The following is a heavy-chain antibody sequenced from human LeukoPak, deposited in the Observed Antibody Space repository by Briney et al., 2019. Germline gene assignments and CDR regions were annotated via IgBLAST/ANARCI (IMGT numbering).Heavy chain of an antibody. Sequence: GTLTLSCAASGSTLSRYWMSWVRPPPGKGLEWVANIHQDGSEKHYVNSVKGRFTISRDNAKNSLYLQINRLRAEDTAMYYCARDLPLVRWRVSPSEIWGQGTMVTVSS. CDR1: GSTLSRYW. CDR3: ARDLPLVRWRVSPSEI. D-gene: IGHD4-23*01. V-gene: IGHV3-7*01. J-gene: IGHJ3*02. CDR2: IHQDGSEK.